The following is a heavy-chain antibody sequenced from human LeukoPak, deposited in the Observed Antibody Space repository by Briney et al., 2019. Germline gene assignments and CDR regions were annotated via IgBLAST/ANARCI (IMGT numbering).Heavy chain of an antibody. CDR2: ISGSGGST. J-gene: IGHJ4*02. CDR3: AKDRPRYYDSSVYFDY. V-gene: IGHV3-23*01. CDR1: GFTFGSYA. D-gene: IGHD3-22*01. Sequence: GGSLRLSCAASGFTFGSYAMSWVRQAPGKGLEWVSAISGSGGSTYYADSVKGRFTISRDNSKNTLYLQMNSLRAEDTAVYYCAKDRPRYYDSSVYFDYWGQGTLVTVSS.